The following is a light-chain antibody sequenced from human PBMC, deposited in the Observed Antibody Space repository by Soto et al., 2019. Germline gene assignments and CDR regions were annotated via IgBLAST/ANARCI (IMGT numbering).Light chain of an antibody. CDR3: QQLSNWPRT. Sequence: EIVLTQSPATLSLSPGERATLSCRASQSVSSYLAWYQQKPGQAPRLLIYDASNRATGIPARFSGSVSGTAFHLTISSLEPEDFAVYYCQQLSNWPRTFGQGTKTELK. V-gene: IGKV3-11*01. CDR1: QSVSSY. CDR2: DAS. J-gene: IGKJ2*01.